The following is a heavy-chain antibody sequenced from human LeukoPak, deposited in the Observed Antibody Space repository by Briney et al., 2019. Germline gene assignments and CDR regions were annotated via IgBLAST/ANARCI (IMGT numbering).Heavy chain of an antibody. CDR3: ARDSSSHPGRQSMDV. CDR1: GYTFTSYY. V-gene: IGHV1-46*01. Sequence: ASLKVSSKASGYTFTSYYMHWVRQTPGQRLEWMGIINPSGGSTSYAQKFQGRVTMTRDTSTSTVYMELSSLRSEDTAVYYCARDSSSHPGRQSMDVWGQGTTVAVSS. J-gene: IGHJ6*02. D-gene: IGHD6-13*01. CDR2: INPSGGST.